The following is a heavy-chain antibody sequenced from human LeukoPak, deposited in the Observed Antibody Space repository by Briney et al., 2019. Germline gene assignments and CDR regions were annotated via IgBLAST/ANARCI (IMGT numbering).Heavy chain of an antibody. CDR1: GGSISSYY. V-gene: IGHV4-34*01. J-gene: IGHJ4*02. CDR3: ARGPLGSTGDY. CDR2: INHSGST. Sequence: SETLSLTCTVSGGSISSYYWSWLRQPAGKGLEWIGEINHSGSTNYNPSLKSRVTISVDTSKNQFSLKLSSVTAADTAVYYCARGPLGSTGDYWGQGTLVTVSS.